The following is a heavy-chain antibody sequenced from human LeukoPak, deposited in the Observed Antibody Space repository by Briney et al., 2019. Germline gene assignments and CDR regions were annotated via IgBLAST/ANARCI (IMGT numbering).Heavy chain of an antibody. J-gene: IGHJ4*02. V-gene: IGHV4-39*07. CDR2: IYYSGST. CDR1: GGSISSSSYY. CDR3: AKEAKVYWLSEYYFDF. Sequence: SETLSLTCTVPGGSISSSSYYWGWIRQPPGKGLEWIGSIYYSGSTYYNPSLKSRVTISVDTSKNQFSLKLSSVTAADTAIYYCAKEAKVYWLSEYYFDFWGQEILVTVSS. D-gene: IGHD3-9*01.